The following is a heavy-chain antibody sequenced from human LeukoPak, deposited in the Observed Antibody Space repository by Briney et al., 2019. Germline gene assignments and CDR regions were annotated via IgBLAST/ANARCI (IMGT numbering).Heavy chain of an antibody. J-gene: IGHJ4*02. V-gene: IGHV3-7*03. CDR1: GFTFSTYW. Sequence: GGSLRLSCAASGFTFSTYWMSWVRQAPGKGLECVANIKRDGSEKYYVDSVKGRFTIFRDDAKSSLYLQMNSLRAEDTAVYFCARIYTGNRWHFDYWGQGTLVTVSS. D-gene: IGHD2-2*02. CDR2: IKRDGSEK. CDR3: ARIYTGNRWHFDY.